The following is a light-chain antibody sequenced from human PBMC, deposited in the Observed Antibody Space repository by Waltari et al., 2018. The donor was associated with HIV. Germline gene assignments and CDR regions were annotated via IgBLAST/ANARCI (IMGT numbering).Light chain of an antibody. V-gene: IGLV2-8*01. Sequence: QSALTQPPSASGSRGQSVTISCTGTSSDVGAYNYVSWYQQYPGMAPKLIIYEVNKRPSGVPDRFAGPKSGNTASLTVSGLQAVDEADFYCSSYAGSAVVFGGGTKLTVL. J-gene: IGLJ2*01. CDR1: SSDVGAYNY. CDR3: SSYAGSAVV. CDR2: EVN.